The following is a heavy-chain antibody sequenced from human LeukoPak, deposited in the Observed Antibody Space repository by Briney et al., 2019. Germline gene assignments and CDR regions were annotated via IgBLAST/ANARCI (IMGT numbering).Heavy chain of an antibody. Sequence: PGGSLRLSCAASGFTFSSYDMHWVRQATGKGLEWVSAIGTAGGTYYPGSVRGRFTISRENAKNSLYLQMNSLRAGDTAVYYCARGDILTGYVDYWGQGTLVTVSS. J-gene: IGHJ4*02. CDR1: GFTFSSYD. CDR2: IGTAGGT. D-gene: IGHD3-9*01. V-gene: IGHV3-13*01. CDR3: ARGDILTGYVDY.